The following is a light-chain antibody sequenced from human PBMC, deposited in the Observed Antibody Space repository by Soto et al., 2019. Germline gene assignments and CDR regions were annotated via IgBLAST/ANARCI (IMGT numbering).Light chain of an antibody. Sequence: EIVLTQSPATLSLSPGEIATLSCRASQSVSSYLAWYQRKPGQAPRLLIYDASNRATGIPARFSGSGSGTDFTLTISRLEPEDFAVFYCQHYDSLPITFGQGTRLEIK. CDR1: QSVSSY. CDR3: QHYDSLPIT. CDR2: DAS. V-gene: IGKV3-11*01. J-gene: IGKJ5*01.